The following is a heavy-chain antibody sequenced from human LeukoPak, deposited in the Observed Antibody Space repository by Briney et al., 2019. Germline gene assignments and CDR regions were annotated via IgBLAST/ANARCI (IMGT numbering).Heavy chain of an antibody. V-gene: IGHV1-2*02. D-gene: IGHD3-10*01. CDR3: ARVLPMVRGVLDY. Sequence: ASVKVSCKASGYTFTSYDINWVRQAPGQGLEWMGWINPNSGGTNYAQKFQGRVTMTRDTSISTAYMELSRLRSDDTAVYYCARVLPMVRGVLDYWGQGTLVTVSS. CDR2: INPNSGGT. J-gene: IGHJ4*02. CDR1: GYTFTSYD.